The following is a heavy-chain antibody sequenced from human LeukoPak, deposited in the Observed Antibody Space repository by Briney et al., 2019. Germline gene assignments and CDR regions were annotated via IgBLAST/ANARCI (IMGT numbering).Heavy chain of an antibody. V-gene: IGHV4-59*08. J-gene: IGHJ4*02. Sequence: PSETLSLTCTVSGGSISSYYWSWIRQPPGKGLEWIGYIYYSGSTNYNPSLKSRVTISVDTSKNQFSLKLSSVTAADTAVYYCAGPGSGSFIDYWGQGTLVTVSS. CDR3: AGPGSGSFIDY. CDR1: GGSISSYY. D-gene: IGHD3-10*01. CDR2: IYYSGST.